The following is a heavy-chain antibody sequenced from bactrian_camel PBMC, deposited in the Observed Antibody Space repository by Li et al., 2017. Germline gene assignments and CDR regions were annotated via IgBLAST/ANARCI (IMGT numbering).Heavy chain of an antibody. CDR3: AKSGYSTWTANA. V-gene: IGHV3S1*01. CDR2: MNSGGDST. J-gene: IGHJ6*01. CDR1: DNRYTC. D-gene: IGHD1*01. Sequence: HVQLVESGGGSVQTGGSLKITCDGHDNRYTCMAWFRRSPGKGLEWVSTMNSGGDSTYYADSVKGRFTISRDLAQNTLVLQLSGLKTEDTATYYCAKSGYSTWTANAWGKGTQVTVS.